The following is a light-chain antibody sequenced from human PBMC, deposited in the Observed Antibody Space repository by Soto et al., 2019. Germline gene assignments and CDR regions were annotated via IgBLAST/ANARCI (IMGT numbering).Light chain of an antibody. V-gene: IGKV3-15*01. CDR3: PHYNNWPHP. J-gene: IGKJ2*01. CDR2: GAS. CDR1: QSVSSN. Sequence: EVGLTQYTATLSVSPGERATLSCRASQSVSSNLAWYQQKPGQAPRLLIYGASARATGIPARFSGSGSGTEFTLTINSLQSEDFVVYYCPHYNNWPHPFGQRSKVDI.